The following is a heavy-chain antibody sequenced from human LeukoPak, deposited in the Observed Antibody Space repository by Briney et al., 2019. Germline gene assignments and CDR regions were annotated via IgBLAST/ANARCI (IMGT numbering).Heavy chain of an antibody. CDR2: ISSTTYT. J-gene: IGHJ6*02. Sequence: PGGSLRLSCAASGFTFSVYSMSWIRQAPEKGLEWVSSISSTTYTYYAGSVKVRFTISRDNSKNSLYLQMNSLTAEDTALYYCAGDGSGWSRDVWGQGTTVTVSS. CDR3: AGDGSGWSRDV. V-gene: IGHV3-21*01. CDR1: GFTFSVYS. D-gene: IGHD6-19*01.